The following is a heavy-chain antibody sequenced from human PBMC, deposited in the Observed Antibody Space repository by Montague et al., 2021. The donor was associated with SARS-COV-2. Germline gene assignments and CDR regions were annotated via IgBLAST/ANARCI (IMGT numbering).Heavy chain of an antibody. Sequence: STNYNPSLKSRVTMSVDKSKNQFSLKLRSVTAADTAVYYCASDRGPFDYWGQGTVVTVSS. J-gene: IGHJ4*02. CDR3: ASDRGPFDY. V-gene: IGHV4-4*02. D-gene: IGHD3-10*01. CDR2: ST.